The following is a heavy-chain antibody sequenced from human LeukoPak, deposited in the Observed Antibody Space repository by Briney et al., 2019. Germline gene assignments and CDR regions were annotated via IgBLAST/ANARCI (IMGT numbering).Heavy chain of an antibody. CDR2: ISWNSGSI. D-gene: IGHD2/OR15-2a*01. J-gene: IGHJ5*02. Sequence: GGSLRLSCAASGFTFDDYAMHWVRQAPGKGLEWVSGISWNSGSIGYADSVKGRFTISRDNTKNSLYLQMNSLRAEDTALYYCAKDAALSGLLFNWFNPWGQGTLVTVSS. CDR3: AKDAALSGLLFNWFNP. CDR1: GFTFDDYA. V-gene: IGHV3-9*01.